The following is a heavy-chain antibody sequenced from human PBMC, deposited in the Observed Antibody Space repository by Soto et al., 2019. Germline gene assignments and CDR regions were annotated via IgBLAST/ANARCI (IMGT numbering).Heavy chain of an antibody. CDR2: ITYDGSNK. V-gene: IGHV3-30*18. D-gene: IGHD3-3*01. J-gene: IGHJ4*02. CDR1: GFSFSKYG. CDR3: AKALSEWIPTYCFDS. Sequence: QVQLVESGGGVVQPGTSLRLSCAASGFSFSKYGIHWVRQAPGKGLEWVAIITYDGSNKYYLDSVEGRFTISRDNSRNTAFLQMDSLTAEDAATYYCAKALSEWIPTYCFDSWGQGARVTVTS.